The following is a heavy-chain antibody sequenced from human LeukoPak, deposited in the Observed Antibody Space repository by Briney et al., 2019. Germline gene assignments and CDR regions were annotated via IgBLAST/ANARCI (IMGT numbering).Heavy chain of an antibody. Sequence: SETLSLTCAVYGGSFSGYYWSWIRQPQENGLEWIGYIYYSGSTNYNPSLKSRVTISVDTSKNQFSLKLSSVTAADTAVYYCARDGDYYYGMDVWGQGTTVTVSS. CDR2: IYYSGST. J-gene: IGHJ6*02. V-gene: IGHV4-59*01. CDR1: GGSFSGYY. CDR3: ARDGDYYYGMDV. D-gene: IGHD3-16*01.